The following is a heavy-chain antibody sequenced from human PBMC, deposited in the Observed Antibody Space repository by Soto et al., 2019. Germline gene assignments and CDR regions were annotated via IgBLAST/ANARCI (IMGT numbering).Heavy chain of an antibody. CDR1: GGYISSSSYY. J-gene: IGHJ4*02. Sequence: QLQLQESGPGLVKPSETLSLTCTVSGGYISSSSYYWGLIRQPPGKGLEWIGSIYYRGSTYYHPSLKCRVTISVDTSKNQFALKLSSVTAAVTAVYYCASVASRGGDFAYWCQGTLVTVSS. CDR2: IYYRGST. D-gene: IGHD5-12*01. V-gene: IGHV4-39*01. CDR3: ASVASRGGDFAY.